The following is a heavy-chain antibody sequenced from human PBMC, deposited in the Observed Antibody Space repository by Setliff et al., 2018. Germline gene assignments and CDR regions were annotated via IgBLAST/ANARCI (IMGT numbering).Heavy chain of an antibody. J-gene: IGHJ4*02. D-gene: IGHD3-9*01. CDR3: ARGRHHDTLSGYIDF. V-gene: IGHV3-30*02. CDR1: GFSFNTYG. CDR2: VQFDGSNK. Sequence: GGSLRLSCAASGFSFNTYGMHWVRQAPGEGLEWVAFVQFDGSNKYYADSVLGRFTVSRDNSKNTLYLQMNSLRAEDTAFYYCARGRHHDTLSGYIDFLGQGTLVTVSS.